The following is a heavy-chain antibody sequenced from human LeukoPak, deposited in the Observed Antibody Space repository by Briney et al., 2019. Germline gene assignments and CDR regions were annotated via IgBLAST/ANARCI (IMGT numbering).Heavy chain of an antibody. CDR1: GFTFSSYE. J-gene: IGHJ4*02. CDR3: ARQQQQLWYD. V-gene: IGHV3-48*03. D-gene: IGHD5-18*01. Sequence: GGALRLSCAASGFTFSSYEMNWVRQAPGKGLEWVSYISSSAGTTYYADSVKGRFTISRDNAKNSLYLQMNSLRAEDTAVYFCARQQQQLWYDWGQGTLVTVSS. CDR2: ISSSAGTT.